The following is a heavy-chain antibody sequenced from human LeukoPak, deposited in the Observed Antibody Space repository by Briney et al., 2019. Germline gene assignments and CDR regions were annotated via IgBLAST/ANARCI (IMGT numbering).Heavy chain of an antibody. CDR3: ARNDLGAAAGTGLFVY. V-gene: IGHV4-59*01. J-gene: IGHJ4*02. D-gene: IGHD6-13*01. CDR2: IYYSGST. Sequence: SETLSLTCTVSGGSISSYYWSWIRQPPGKGLEWIGYIYYSGSTNYNPSLKSRVTISVDTSKNQFSLKLSSVTAADTAVYYCARNDLGAAAGTGLFVYWGQGTLVTVSS. CDR1: GGSISSYY.